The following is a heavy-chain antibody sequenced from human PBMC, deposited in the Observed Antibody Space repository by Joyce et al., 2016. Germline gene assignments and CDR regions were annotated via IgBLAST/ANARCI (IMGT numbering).Heavy chain of an antibody. D-gene: IGHD2-2*01. CDR1: GYTFTTYG. CDR3: ARDLGVAPADPDY. V-gene: IGHV1-18*01. Sequence: QVHLVQSGAEVKKPGASVKVSCKASGYTFTTYGISWVRQAPGQGLEWMGWFSAYTGNTNDPQKLQGRVTMTTDTSTSTAYMELRSLRSDDTAMYYCARDLGVAPADPDYWGQGTLVTVSS. CDR2: FSAYTGNT. J-gene: IGHJ4*02.